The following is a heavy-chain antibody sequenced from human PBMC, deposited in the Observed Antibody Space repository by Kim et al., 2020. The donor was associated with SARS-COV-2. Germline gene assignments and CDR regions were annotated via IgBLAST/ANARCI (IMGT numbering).Heavy chain of an antibody. Sequence: YTDSVKGRFTISRDNSKHTLYLQMISLRAEDTAVYYCAKGGRYYYYGMDVWGQGTTVTVSS. V-gene: IGHV3-23*01. CDR3: AKGGRYYYYGMDV. J-gene: IGHJ6*02. D-gene: IGHD3-10*01.